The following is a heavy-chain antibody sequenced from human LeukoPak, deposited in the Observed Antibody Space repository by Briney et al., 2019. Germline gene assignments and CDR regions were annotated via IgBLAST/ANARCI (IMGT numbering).Heavy chain of an antibody. CDR1: GGSISSSSYY. V-gene: IGHV4-39*07. D-gene: IGHD3-16*02. J-gene: IGHJ3*02. Sequence: SETLSHTCTVSGGSISSSSYYWGWIRQPPGKGLEWIGSIYYSGSIYYNPSLKSRVTISVDTSKNQLSLKLRSVTAADTAVYYCARDALTFGGVIGDAFDIWGQGTMVTVSS. CDR3: ARDALTFGGVIGDAFDI. CDR2: IYYSGSI.